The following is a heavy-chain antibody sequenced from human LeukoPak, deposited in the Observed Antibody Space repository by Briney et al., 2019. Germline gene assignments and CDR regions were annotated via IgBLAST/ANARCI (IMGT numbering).Heavy chain of an antibody. D-gene: IGHD3-22*01. Sequence: GGSLRLSCAASGFTFSSYAMSWVRQAPGKGLEWVANIKQDGSEKCYVDSVKGRFTISRDNAKNSLYLQMNSLRAEDTAVYYCAREADSPNAFDIWGQGTMVTVSS. CDR3: AREADSPNAFDI. V-gene: IGHV3-7*01. CDR2: IKQDGSEK. J-gene: IGHJ3*02. CDR1: GFTFSSYA.